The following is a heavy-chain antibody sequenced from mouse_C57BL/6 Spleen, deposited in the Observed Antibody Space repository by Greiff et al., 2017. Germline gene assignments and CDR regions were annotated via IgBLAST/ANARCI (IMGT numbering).Heavy chain of an antibody. J-gene: IGHJ2*01. CDR3: ARWRAYYSNFYYFDY. Sequence: QVQLQQPGAELVRPGSSVKLSCKASGYTFTSYWMHWVKQRPIQGLEWIGNIDPSDSETHYNQKFKDKDTLTVDKSSSTAYMQLSSLTSEDSAVYYCARWRAYYSNFYYFDYWGQGTTLTVSS. CDR2: IDPSDSET. D-gene: IGHD2-5*01. V-gene: IGHV1-52*01. CDR1: GYTFTSYW.